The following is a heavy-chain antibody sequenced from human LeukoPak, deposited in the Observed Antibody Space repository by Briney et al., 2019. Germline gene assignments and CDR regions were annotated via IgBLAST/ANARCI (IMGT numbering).Heavy chain of an antibody. J-gene: IGHJ4*02. Sequence: PGGSLRLSCAASGFTFSYYSMNWVRQAPGKGLEWVSSISSSSSFIYYADSLKGRFTISRDNAKNSLYLQMNSLRAEDTAVYYCARDQRYCSSSSCPWEPFDYWGQGTLVTVSS. CDR2: ISSSSSFI. V-gene: IGHV3-21*04. CDR3: ARDQRYCSSSSCPWEPFDY. D-gene: IGHD2-2*01. CDR1: GFTFSYYS.